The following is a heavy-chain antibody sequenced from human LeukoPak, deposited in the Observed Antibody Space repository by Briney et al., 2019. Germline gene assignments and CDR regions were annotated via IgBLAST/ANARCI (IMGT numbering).Heavy chain of an antibody. CDR2: ISYDGSNK. V-gene: IGHV3-30*03. CDR1: GFTFSSYG. CDR3: ARGDGWLLPHYYFDY. Sequence: PGRSLRLSCAASGFTFSSYGMHWVRQAPGKGLEWVAVISYDGSNKYYADSVKGRFTISRDNSKNTLYLQMNSLRAEDTAVYYCARGDGWLLPHYYFDYWGQGTLVTVSS. D-gene: IGHD3-22*01. J-gene: IGHJ4*02.